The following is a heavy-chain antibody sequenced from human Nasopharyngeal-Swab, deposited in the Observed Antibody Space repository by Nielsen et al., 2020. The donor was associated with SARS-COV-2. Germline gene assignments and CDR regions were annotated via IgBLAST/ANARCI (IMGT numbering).Heavy chain of an antibody. CDR2: IGTEGDT. CDR1: GYTFSSYD. J-gene: IGHJ6*03. Sequence: GGSLILSCAASGYTFSSYDMHWVRQVPVKGLEWVSSIGTEGDTHYPDSVKGRFTISRENAKSSLYLQMNIVSAEDTGVYYCARARGINLGLGVVGDMDVWGKGTTVTVSS. D-gene: IGHD3-3*01. V-gene: IGHV3-13*01. CDR3: ARARGINLGLGVVGDMDV.